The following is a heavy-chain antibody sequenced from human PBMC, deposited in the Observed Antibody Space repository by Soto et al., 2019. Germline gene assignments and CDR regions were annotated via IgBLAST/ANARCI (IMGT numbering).Heavy chain of an antibody. CDR1: GFTVSSNY. D-gene: IGHD1-26*01. J-gene: IGHJ6*02. CDR3: ARDNPAWELLRCPHGYYYGMDV. Sequence: EMQLVETGGGLIQPGGSLRLSCAASGFTVSSNYMSWXXXAXGKGXXXXXXXXXGGSTYYADSVKGRFTISRDNSKNTLYLQMNSLRAEDTAVYYCARDNPAWELLRCPHGYYYGMDVWGQGTTVTVSS. CDR2: XXXGGST. V-gene: IGHV3-53*02.